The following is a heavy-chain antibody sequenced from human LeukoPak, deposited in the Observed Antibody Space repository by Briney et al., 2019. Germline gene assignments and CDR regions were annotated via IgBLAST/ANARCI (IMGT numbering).Heavy chain of an antibody. CDR2: IYYSGST. CDR1: GGSISSYY. V-gene: IGHV4-59*01. Sequence: SETLSLTCTVSGGSISSYYWSWIRQPPGNGLEWIVYIYYSGSTNYNPSLKSRVTISVDTSKDRFSMKVSYVTAADTAVYYCARVRSSSSSPYYYYYYGMDVWGQGTTVTVSS. CDR3: ARVRSSSSSPYYYYYYGMDV. D-gene: IGHD6-6*01. J-gene: IGHJ6*02.